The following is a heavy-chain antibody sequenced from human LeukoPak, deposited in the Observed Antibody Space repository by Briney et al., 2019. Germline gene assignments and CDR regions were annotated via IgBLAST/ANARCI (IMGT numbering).Heavy chain of an antibody. CDR1: GFTFSSYW. CDR3: ARVRHCSTGVCSSAFDI. V-gene: IGHV3-7*01. CDR2: IKQDGSEK. J-gene: IGHJ3*02. D-gene: IGHD2-8*01. Sequence: GGSLRLSCAASGFTFSSYWMRWVRQAPGKGLDWVADIKQDGSEKYYVDSVKGRFTISRDNAKNSLYLQMNSLRAEDTAVYYCARVRHCSTGVCSSAFDIWGQGTMVTVSS.